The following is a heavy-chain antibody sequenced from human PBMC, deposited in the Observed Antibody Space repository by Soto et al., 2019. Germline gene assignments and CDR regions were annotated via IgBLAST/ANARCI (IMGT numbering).Heavy chain of an antibody. CDR3: ARSRYCTNGVCWNYNWFDP. CDR2: ISAYNGNT. Sequence: ASVKVSCKASGYTFTIYGISWVRQAPGQGLEWMGWISAYNGNTNYAQKLQGRVTMTTYTSTSTAYMELRSLRSDDTAVYYCARSRYCTNGVCWNYNWFDPWGQGTLVTVSS. V-gene: IGHV1-18*01. CDR1: GYTFTIYG. J-gene: IGHJ5*02. D-gene: IGHD2-8*01.